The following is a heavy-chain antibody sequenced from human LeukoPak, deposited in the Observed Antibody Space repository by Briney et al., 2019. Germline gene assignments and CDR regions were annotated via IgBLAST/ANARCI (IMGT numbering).Heavy chain of an antibody. CDR3: ARPLYRASYWDAFDI. D-gene: IGHD4/OR15-4a*01. V-gene: IGHV3-30-3*01. J-gene: IGHJ3*02. CDR2: ISYDGSNK. Sequence: HSGGSLRLSCAASGFTFSSYAMHWVRQAPGKGLEWVAVISYDGSNKYYADSVKGRFTISRDNSKNTLYLQMNSLRAEDTAVYYCARPLYRASYWDAFDIWSQGTMVTVPS. CDR1: GFTFSSYA.